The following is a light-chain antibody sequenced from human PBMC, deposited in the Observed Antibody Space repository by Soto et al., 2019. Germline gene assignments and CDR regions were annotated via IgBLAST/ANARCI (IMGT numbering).Light chain of an antibody. CDR3: SSYAGSNNLVV. CDR2: EVS. CDR1: SSDVGGYNY. V-gene: IGLV2-8*01. J-gene: IGLJ2*01. Sequence: QSVLTQPPSASGSPGQSVTISCTGTSSDVGGYNYVSWYQQHPGKAPKLMMYEVSKRPSGVPDRFSGSKSGNTAALTVSGLQAADEADYYCSSYAGSNNLVVFGGGTKLTVL.